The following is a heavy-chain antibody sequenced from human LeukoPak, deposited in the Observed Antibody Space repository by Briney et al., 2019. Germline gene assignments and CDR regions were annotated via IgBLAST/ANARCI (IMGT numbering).Heavy chain of an antibody. J-gene: IGHJ6*02. CDR3: ARAVTPYYYGMDV. D-gene: IGHD4-17*01. V-gene: IGHV4-4*02. CDR1: GGSISISNW. CDR2: IYHSGST. Sequence: SETLSLTCAVSGGSISISNWWRWVRQPPGTGLEWIGDIYHSGSTNYNPSLKSRVTISVDKSKNQFSLKLSSVTAADTAVYYGARAVTPYYYGMDVWGQGTTVTVSS.